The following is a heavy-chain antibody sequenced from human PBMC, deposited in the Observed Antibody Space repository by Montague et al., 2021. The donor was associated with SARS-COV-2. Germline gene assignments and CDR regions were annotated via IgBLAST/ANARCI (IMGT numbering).Heavy chain of an antibody. V-gene: IGHV4-4*08. D-gene: IGHD1-1*01. Sequence: SETLSLTCTVSGDSITAYYWSWIRQPPGRGLEWIGHIYNTGTTKYDPSLKSRVTISVDTSRRQFSLKLTSVTAADTAVYYCARAPTPWFIANCENCIDYWGQGTLVTVSS. CDR2: IYNTGTT. J-gene: IGHJ4*02. CDR3: ARAPTPWFIANCENCIDY. CDR1: GDSITAYY.